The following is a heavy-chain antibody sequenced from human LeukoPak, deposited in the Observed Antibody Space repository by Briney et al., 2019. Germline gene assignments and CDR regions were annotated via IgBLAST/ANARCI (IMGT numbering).Heavy chain of an antibody. CDR1: GFTVSSNY. CDR2: IYRAGNT. V-gene: IGHV3-66*04. Sequence: PGGSLRLSCAASGFTVSSNYMSWVRQAPGKGLEWVSIIYRAGNTEYTDSVKGRFTISRDTSKNTLYLQMNSLRAEDTAVYYCARQSNGWSLHLDYWGQGALVTVPS. D-gene: IGHD2-15*01. CDR3: ARQSNGWSLHLDY. J-gene: IGHJ4*02.